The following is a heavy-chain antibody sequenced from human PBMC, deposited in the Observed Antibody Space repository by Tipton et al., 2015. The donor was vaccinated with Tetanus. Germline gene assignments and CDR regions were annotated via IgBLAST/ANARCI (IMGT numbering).Heavy chain of an antibody. CDR1: GYTFTGYY. D-gene: IGHD3-22*01. CDR2: IDPNSGCT. CDR3: ARDRGDYIYYGMDV. J-gene: IGHJ6*02. Sequence: QLVQSGAEVKKPGASVKVSCKASGYTFTGYYIYWVRQAPGQGLEWMGWIDPNSGCTVYAQKFQGRVTMTRDPSISTAYMELRSLRSDDTAVYYCARDRGDYIYYGMDVWGPGTTVTVS. V-gene: IGHV1-2*02.